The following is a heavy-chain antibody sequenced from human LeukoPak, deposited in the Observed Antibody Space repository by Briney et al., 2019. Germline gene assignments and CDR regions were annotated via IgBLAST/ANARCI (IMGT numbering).Heavy chain of an antibody. CDR3: ARARSSYGYGDAFDI. CDR2: IYSGGTT. V-gene: IGHV3-53*05. Sequence: GGSLRLSCAASGFTVSSNYINWVRQAPGKGLEWVSLIYSGGTTYYADSVKGRFTISRDNSKNTVHLQMNSLRAEDTAVYYCARARSSYGYGDAFDIWGQGTMVTVSS. D-gene: IGHD5-18*01. J-gene: IGHJ3*02. CDR1: GFTVSSNY.